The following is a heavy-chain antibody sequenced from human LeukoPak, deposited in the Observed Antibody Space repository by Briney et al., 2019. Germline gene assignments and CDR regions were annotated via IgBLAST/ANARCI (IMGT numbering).Heavy chain of an antibody. J-gene: IGHJ5*02. Sequence: GESLKISCKGSGYSFSTYWIGWVRQMPGKGLEWMGIIHPGDSDPRYSLSFQGQVTMSVDKSISTAYLQWSSLKASDTAMYYCARQVDDCSSTRCYGRWFDPWGQGTPVTVSS. CDR3: ARQVDDCSSTRCYGRWFDP. CDR2: IHPGDSDP. CDR1: GYSFSTYW. D-gene: IGHD2-2*01. V-gene: IGHV5-51*01.